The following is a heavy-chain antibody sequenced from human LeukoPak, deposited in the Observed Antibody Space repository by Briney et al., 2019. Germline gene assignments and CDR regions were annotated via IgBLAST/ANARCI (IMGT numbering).Heavy chain of an antibody. CDR3: ARDTKYAFDI. Sequence: GGSLRLSCVASGFIFSDYSMNWVRQAPGKGLEWISYVGIDSGNTMYADSVKGRFTISGDRAKNSLYLQMDSLRVEDTAVYYCARDTKYAFDIWGQGTLVTVSS. CDR2: VGIDSGNT. V-gene: IGHV3-48*01. D-gene: IGHD2-2*01. J-gene: IGHJ4*02. CDR1: GFIFSDYS.